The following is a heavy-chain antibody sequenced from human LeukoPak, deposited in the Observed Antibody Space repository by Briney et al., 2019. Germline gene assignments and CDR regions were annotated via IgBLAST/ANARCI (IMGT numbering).Heavy chain of an antibody. CDR3: ARGYCGGDCYYFYYYYYYMDV. V-gene: IGHV4-38-2*02. Sequence: PSETLSLTCTVSGYSISSGYYWGWIRQPPGKGLEWIGSIYHSGSTYYNPSLKSRVTISVDTSKNQFSLKLSSVTAADTAVYYCARGYCGGDCYYFYYYYYYMDVWGKGTTVTVSS. D-gene: IGHD2-21*02. CDR2: IYHSGST. CDR1: GYSISSGYY. J-gene: IGHJ6*03.